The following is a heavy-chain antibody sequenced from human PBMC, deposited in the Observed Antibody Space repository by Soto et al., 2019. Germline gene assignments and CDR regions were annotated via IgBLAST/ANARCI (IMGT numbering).Heavy chain of an antibody. V-gene: IGHV1-18*01. J-gene: IGHJ2*01. Sequence: QVELVQSGAEVMKPGASVKVSCKASGYTFTSYGISWVRQAPGQGLEWMGWISAYNGNTNYAQKLQGRVTMTTDTSTSTAYMELRSLRSDDTAVYYCARGWRCSSTSCYWYFDLWGRGTLVTVSS. CDR3: ARGWRCSSTSCYWYFDL. CDR1: GYTFTSYG. D-gene: IGHD2-2*01. CDR2: ISAYNGNT.